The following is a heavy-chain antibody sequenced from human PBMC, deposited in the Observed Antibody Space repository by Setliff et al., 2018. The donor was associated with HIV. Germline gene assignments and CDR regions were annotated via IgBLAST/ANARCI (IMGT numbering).Heavy chain of an antibody. CDR3: TPTDYGGYDY. Sequence: GGSLRLSCAASGFTFSNAGMSWVRQAPGKGLEWVGRIKSKTDGGTTDYAAPVKGRFTISRDDSKSIAYLQMNSLKTEDTAVYYCTPTDYGGYDYWGQGTLVTVSS. CDR1: GFTFSNAG. V-gene: IGHV3-15*01. CDR2: IKSKTDGGTT. D-gene: IGHD4-17*01. J-gene: IGHJ4*02.